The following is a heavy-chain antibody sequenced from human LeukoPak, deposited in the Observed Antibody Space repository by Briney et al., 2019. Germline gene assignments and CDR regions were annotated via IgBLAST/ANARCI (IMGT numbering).Heavy chain of an antibody. D-gene: IGHD2-2*02. J-gene: IGHJ4*02. V-gene: IGHV3-23*01. CDR1: GFTFSSYA. CDR2: ISGSGGST. CDR3: AKGYCSSTSCYSRFDY. Sequence: GGSLRLSCAASGFTFSSYAMSWVRQAPGKGLDWVSAISGSGGSTYYADSVKGRFTISRDNSKNTLYLQMNSLRAEDTAVYYCAKGYCSSTSCYSRFDYWGQGTLVTVSS.